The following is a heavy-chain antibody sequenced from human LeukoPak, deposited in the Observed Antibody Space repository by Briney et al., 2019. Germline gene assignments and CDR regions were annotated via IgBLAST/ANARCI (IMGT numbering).Heavy chain of an antibody. D-gene: IGHD4-17*01. CDR1: GFRFSSYS. CDR2: ISESGTST. V-gene: IGHV3-48*04. J-gene: IGHJ4*02. Sequence: GGSLRLSCVASGFRFSSYSMMWVRQAPGKGLEGLSVISESGTSTSYADSVKGRFTISRDNAKSSLYLQMNSLRAEDTAVYYCARADTTGGYYFDYWGQGTLVTVSS. CDR3: ARADTTGGYYFDY.